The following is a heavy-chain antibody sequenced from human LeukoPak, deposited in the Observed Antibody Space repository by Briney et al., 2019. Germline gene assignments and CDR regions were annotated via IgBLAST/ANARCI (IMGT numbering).Heavy chain of an antibody. CDR1: GGSFSGYY. J-gene: IGHJ3*02. CDR2: INHSGST. V-gene: IGHV4-34*01. CDR3: AGFHTSYDAFDI. Sequence: PSETLSLTCAVYGGSFSGYYWSWIRQPPGKGLEWIGEINHSGSTNYNPSLKSRVTISVDTSKNQFSLKLSSVTAADTAVYYFAGFHTSYDAFDIWGQGAMVTVSS. D-gene: IGHD2/OR15-2a*01.